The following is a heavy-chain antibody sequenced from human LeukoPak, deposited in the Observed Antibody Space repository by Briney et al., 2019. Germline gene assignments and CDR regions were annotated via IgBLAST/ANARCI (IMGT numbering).Heavy chain of an antibody. D-gene: IGHD3-16*01. CDR2: IGGSGGST. CDR1: GFTFSSYA. V-gene: IGHV3-23*01. J-gene: IGHJ4*02. Sequence: GGSLRLSCAASGFTFSSYAMSWVRQAPGKGLEWVSAIGGSGGSTYYADSVKGRFTISRDNSKNTLYLQMNSLRAEDTAVYYCAGYGGVMTPADYWGQGTLVTVSS. CDR3: AGYGGVMTPADY.